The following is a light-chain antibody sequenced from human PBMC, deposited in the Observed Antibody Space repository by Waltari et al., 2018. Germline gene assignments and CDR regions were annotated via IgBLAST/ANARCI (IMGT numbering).Light chain of an antibody. V-gene: IGLV3-19*01. CDR2: GKN. Sequence: SSELTQDPAVSVALGQTVRITCQGDSLRTYYASWYQQRPGQAPVLVIYGKNNRPSGIPDRFSGSSSGNTASLTISGAQAEDEAGYYCNSRDSSGNHVLFGGGTKLTVL. CDR1: SLRTYY. CDR3: NSRDSSGNHVL. J-gene: IGLJ2*01.